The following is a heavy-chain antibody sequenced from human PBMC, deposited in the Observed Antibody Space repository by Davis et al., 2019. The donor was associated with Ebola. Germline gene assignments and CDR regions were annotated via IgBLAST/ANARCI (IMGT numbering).Heavy chain of an antibody. Sequence: MPSETLSLTCAVSGGSISSGGYSWSWIRQPPGKGLEWIGYIYHSGSTYYNPSLKSRVTISVDRSKNQFSLKLSSVTAADTAVYYCARATEGIVDWGWFDPWGQGTLVTVSS. V-gene: IGHV4-30-2*01. D-gene: IGHD1-26*01. CDR3: ARATEGIVDWGWFDP. J-gene: IGHJ5*02. CDR1: GGSISSGGYS. CDR2: IYHSGST.